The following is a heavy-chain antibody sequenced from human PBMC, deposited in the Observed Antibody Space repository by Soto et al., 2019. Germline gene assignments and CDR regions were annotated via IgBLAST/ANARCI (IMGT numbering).Heavy chain of an antibody. Sequence: QAPGKGLEWVSAISGSGDDTFYADSVKGRFTISRGNSKNTLYLPLNSLRAEDTAGYYCARERILGLICNYYYGMDVWGQGTTVTVSS. V-gene: IGHV3-23*01. CDR3: ARERILGLICNYYYGMDV. J-gene: IGHJ6*02. D-gene: IGHD1-26*01. CDR2: ISGSGDDT.